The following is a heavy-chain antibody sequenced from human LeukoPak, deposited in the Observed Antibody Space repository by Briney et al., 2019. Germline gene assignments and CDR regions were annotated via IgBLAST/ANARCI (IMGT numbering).Heavy chain of an antibody. CDR2: ISSSSSYI. D-gene: IGHD3-10*01. V-gene: IGHV3-21*01. Sequence: PGRSLRLSCAASGFTLDDYAMHWVRQAPGKGLEWVSSISSSSSYIYYADSVKGRFTISRDNAKNSLYLQMNSLRAEDTAVYYCARDRDLKDAFDIWGQGTMVTVSS. J-gene: IGHJ3*02. CDR3: ARDRDLKDAFDI. CDR1: GFTLDDYA.